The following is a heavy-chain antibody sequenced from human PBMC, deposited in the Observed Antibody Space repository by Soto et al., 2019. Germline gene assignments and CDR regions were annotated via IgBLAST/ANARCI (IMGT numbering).Heavy chain of an antibody. V-gene: IGHV3-30*18. CDR1: GFTFSSFG. CDR3: AKDSVVASGATLDY. CDR2: ISYDGRNK. D-gene: IGHD5-12*01. Sequence: VQLVESGGGVVQPGRSLRLSCAASGFTFSSFGLHWVRQAPGKGLECVAFISYDGRNKDYADFVKGRFTISRDNSKNTLYLQMNSLRAEDTAVYYCAKDSVVASGATLDYWGQGTLVTVSS. J-gene: IGHJ4*02.